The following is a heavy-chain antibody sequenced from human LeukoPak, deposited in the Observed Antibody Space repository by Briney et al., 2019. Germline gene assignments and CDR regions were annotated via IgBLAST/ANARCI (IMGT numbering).Heavy chain of an antibody. D-gene: IGHD6-19*01. V-gene: IGHV3-30*18. CDR3: ANLGYSSGWYFHY. J-gene: IGHJ4*02. CDR1: GFTFSSYG. Sequence: GGSLRLSCAASGFTFSSYGMHWVRQAPGKGLEWVAVISYDGGNKYYADSVKGRFTISRDNSKNTLYLQMNSLRAEDTAVYYCANLGYSSGWYFHYWGQGTLVTVSS. CDR2: ISYDGGNK.